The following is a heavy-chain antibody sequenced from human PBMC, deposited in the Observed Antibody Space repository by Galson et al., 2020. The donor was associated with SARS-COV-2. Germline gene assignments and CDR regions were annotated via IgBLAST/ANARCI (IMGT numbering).Heavy chain of an antibody. J-gene: IGHJ6*02. CDR3: ASILSTVVTPFHYYYGMDV. CDR1: GGSISSSNW. CDR2: IYHSGST. V-gene: IGHV4-4*02. D-gene: IGHD2-21*02. Sequence: SETLSLTCAVSGGSISSSNWWSWVSQPPGKGLEWIGEIYHSGSTNYNPSLKSRVTISVDKSKNQFSLKLSSVTAADTAVYYCASILSTVVTPFHYYYGMDVWGQGTTVTVSS.